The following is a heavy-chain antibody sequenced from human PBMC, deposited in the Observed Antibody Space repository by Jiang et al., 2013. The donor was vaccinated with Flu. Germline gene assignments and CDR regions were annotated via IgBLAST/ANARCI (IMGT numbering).Heavy chain of an antibody. Sequence: VLLKPSETLSLTCAVSGYSIRRGYYWGWIRQSPGKGLEWIGSIYQSGSSFYNPSLESRVRMSVDTAKNHFSLDLSSVTAADAAVYYCARSEYGRLRDAFDIWGQGTVVTVSS. CDR3: ARSEYGRLRDAFDI. D-gene: IGHD4-17*01. CDR2: IYQSGSS. J-gene: IGHJ3*02. CDR1: GYSIRRGYY. V-gene: IGHV4-38-2*01.